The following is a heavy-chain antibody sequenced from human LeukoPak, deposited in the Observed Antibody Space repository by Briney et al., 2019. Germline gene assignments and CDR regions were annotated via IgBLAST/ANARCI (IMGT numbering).Heavy chain of an antibody. D-gene: IGHD3-10*01. CDR3: ARERADSEDYYYGMDV. J-gene: IGHJ6*04. Sequence: PGGSLRLSCAASGFTFSSYEMNWVRQAPGKGLEWVSYISSSGSTIYYADSVKGRITISRDNAKNSLYLQMNSLRAEDTAVYYCARERADSEDYYYGMDVWGKGTTVTVSS. CDR2: ISSSGSTI. CDR1: GFTFSSYE. V-gene: IGHV3-48*03.